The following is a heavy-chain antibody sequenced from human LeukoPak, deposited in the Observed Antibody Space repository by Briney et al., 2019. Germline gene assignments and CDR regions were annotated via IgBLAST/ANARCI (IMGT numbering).Heavy chain of an antibody. D-gene: IGHD3-10*01. Sequence: ASVKVSCKVSGYTLTELSMHWVRQAPGKGLEWMGGFDPEDGETIYAQKFQGRVTMTEDTSTDTAYMELSSLRSEDTAVYYCASMVRGVYYYYYGMDVWGQGTTVTVSS. CDR1: GYTLTELS. CDR2: FDPEDGET. J-gene: IGHJ6*02. V-gene: IGHV1-24*01. CDR3: ASMVRGVYYYYYGMDV.